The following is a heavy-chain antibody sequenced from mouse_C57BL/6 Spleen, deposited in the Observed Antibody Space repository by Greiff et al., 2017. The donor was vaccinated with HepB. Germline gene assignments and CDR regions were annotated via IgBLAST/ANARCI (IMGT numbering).Heavy chain of an antibody. J-gene: IGHJ4*01. V-gene: IGHV1-54*01. Sequence: VQLQQSGAELVRPGTSVKVSCKASGYAFTNYLIEWVKQRPGQGLEWIGVINPGSGGTNYNEKFKGKATLTADKSSSTAYMQLSSLTSEDSAVYFCAYDGYYNAMDYWGQGTSVTVSS. CDR1: GYAFTNYL. D-gene: IGHD2-3*01. CDR2: INPGSGGT. CDR3: AYDGYYNAMDY.